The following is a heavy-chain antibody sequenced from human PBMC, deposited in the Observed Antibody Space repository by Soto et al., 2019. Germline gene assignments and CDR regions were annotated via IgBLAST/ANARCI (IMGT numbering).Heavy chain of an antibody. J-gene: IGHJ4*02. Sequence: PGGSLRLSCTASGFTFSNYAMSWGRQAPGEGLEWVSAITRTDSTYYADSVKSGFTISRDNSRNTLYLQMNSLGTEDAALYYCAKALVGEVGATDYWGQGTLVTVSS. CDR1: GFTFSNYA. CDR2: ITRTDST. CDR3: AKALVGEVGATDY. V-gene: IGHV3-23*01. D-gene: IGHD1-26*01.